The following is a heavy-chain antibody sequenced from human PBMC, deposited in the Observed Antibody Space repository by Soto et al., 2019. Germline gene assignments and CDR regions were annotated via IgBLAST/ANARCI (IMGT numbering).Heavy chain of an antibody. V-gene: IGHV4-39*01. CDR3: ARLVVSPRKVDY. D-gene: IGHD2-21*01. J-gene: IGHJ4*02. CDR1: GVSISISSYY. Sequence: QLQLQESGPGLVKPSETLSLTCTVSGVSISISSYYWGWIRQPPGKGLEWIGSIYYSGSTYYNPCLMSRVTISVDTSKNQFSLKLSSVTAADTAVYYCARLVVSPRKVDYWGQGTLVTVSS. CDR2: IYYSGST.